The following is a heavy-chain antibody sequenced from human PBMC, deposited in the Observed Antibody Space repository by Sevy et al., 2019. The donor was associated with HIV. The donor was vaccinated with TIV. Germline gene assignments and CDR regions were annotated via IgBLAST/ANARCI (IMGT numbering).Heavy chain of an antibody. CDR1: GFTLSSYW. CDR2: IKEDGSVK. J-gene: IGHJ4*02. Sequence: GGSLRLSCEASGFTLSSYWMSWVRQAPGKGLEWVANIKEDGSVKYYVQSVKGRFTISRDNAKNSVYLQMNSLRAEDAALYYCVRAIGAAGSYWGLGTLVTVSS. V-gene: IGHV3-7*01. D-gene: IGHD6-13*01. CDR3: VRAIGAAGSY.